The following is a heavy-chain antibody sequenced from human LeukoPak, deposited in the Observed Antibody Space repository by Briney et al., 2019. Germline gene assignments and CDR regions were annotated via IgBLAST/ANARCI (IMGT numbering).Heavy chain of an antibody. CDR2: ISSSSSYI. J-gene: IGHJ4*02. D-gene: IGHD3-10*01. Sequence: GGSLRLSCAASGFTFSTYSMNWVRQAPGKGLEWVSSISSSSSYIFYADSVKGRFTISRDNSKNTLYLQMNSLRAEDTAVYYCARVRGRQFDYWGQGTLVTVSS. CDR1: GFTFSTYS. CDR3: ARVRGRQFDY. V-gene: IGHV3-21*04.